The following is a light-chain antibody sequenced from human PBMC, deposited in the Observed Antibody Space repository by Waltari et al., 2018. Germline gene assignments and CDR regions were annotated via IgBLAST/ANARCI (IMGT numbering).Light chain of an antibody. CDR1: SSNIGAGYA. CDR2: GHP. J-gene: IGLJ2*01. Sequence: QSVLTQPPSVSGAPGQRVTISCTGSSSNIGAGYAGHWYQQVPGTAPKVLIFGHPNRPHTVQVRFSGAKSRTSASPASIGLQAEDAADYYCQTYDSSLSGVVFGGGNKLTVL. CDR3: QTYDSSLSGVV. V-gene: IGLV1-40*01.